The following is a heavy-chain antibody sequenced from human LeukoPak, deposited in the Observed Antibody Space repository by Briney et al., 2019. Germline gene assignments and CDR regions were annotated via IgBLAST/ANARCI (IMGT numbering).Heavy chain of an antibody. CDR2: IKSKTDGGTS. CDR3: TTRRDGDSYGPQALRGYYGSGSFDY. J-gene: IGHJ4*02. Sequence: GGSLRRSCAASGFTFSNAWMSWVRQAPGKGLEWVGRIKSKTDGGTSDYAAPVKGRFTISRDDSKNTLYLQMNSLKTEDTAVYYCTTRRDGDSYGPQALRGYYGSGSFDYWGQGTLVTVSS. D-gene: IGHD3-10*01. V-gene: IGHV3-15*01. CDR1: GFTFSNAW.